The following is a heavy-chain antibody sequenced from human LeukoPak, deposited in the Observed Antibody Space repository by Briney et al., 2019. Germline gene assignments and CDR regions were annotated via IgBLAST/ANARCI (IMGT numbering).Heavy chain of an antibody. D-gene: IGHD6-19*01. CDR1: GGSISSGGYY. J-gene: IGHJ4*02. CDR3: ARRPAGTYGALDY. Sequence: SQTLSLTCTVSGGSISSGGYYWSWIRQHPGKGLEWIGYIYYSGSTYYNPSLKSRVTISVDTSKNQFSLKLSSVTAADTAVYYCARRPAGTYGALDYWGQGTLVTVSS. CDR2: IYYSGST. V-gene: IGHV4-31*03.